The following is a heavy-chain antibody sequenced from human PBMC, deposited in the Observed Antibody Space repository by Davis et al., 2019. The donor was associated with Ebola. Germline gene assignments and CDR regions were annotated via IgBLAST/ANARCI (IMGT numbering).Heavy chain of an antibody. V-gene: IGHV3-73*01. CDR1: GFTFSGSA. Sequence: GESLKISCAASGFTFSGSAVHWVRQASGRGLEWVGRIRSKANSYATAYAASVKGRFTISRDDSKNTAYLQMNSLRGEDTAVYYCARDPTRTYYDFWSGSSDYYYGMDVWGQGTTVTVSS. CDR3: ARDPTRTYYDFWSGSSDYYYGMDV. D-gene: IGHD3-3*01. J-gene: IGHJ6*02. CDR2: IRSKANSYAT.